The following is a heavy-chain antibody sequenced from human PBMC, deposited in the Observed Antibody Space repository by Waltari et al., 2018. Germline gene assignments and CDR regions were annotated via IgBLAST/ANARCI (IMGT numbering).Heavy chain of an antibody. Sequence: EVQLVESGGGLVQPGGSLRLSCAASGFTFSSYEMNWVRPAPGKGLEWVSYISSRGSNRYYADSVKGRITIARDNAKNSLYLQMNRLRAEDTAVYDCARVGRIVGASHGAFDIWGQGTMVTVSS. V-gene: IGHV3-48*03. D-gene: IGHD1-26*01. J-gene: IGHJ3*02. CDR1: GFTFSSYE. CDR3: ARVGRIVGASHGAFDI. CDR2: ISSRGSNR.